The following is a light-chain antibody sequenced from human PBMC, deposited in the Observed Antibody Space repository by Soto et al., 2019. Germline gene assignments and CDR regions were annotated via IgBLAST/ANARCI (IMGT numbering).Light chain of an antibody. CDR1: QVIANN. J-gene: IGKJ2*01. CDR2: AAS. CDR3: LQHHSYPFT. Sequence: DIQMTQSPSCLSASVGDRVTLTCRASQVIANNLGWYQQKPGKAPKRLIFAASALEGGVPSRFSGSGSATEFTLTISSLQPEDFATYYCLQHHSYPFTFGQGTKVDI. V-gene: IGKV1-17*01.